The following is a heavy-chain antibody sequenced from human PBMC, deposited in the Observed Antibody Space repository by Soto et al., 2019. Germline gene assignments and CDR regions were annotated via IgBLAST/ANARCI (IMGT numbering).Heavy chain of an antibody. V-gene: IGHV4-59*01. CDR2: IYYSGST. Sequence: QVQLQESGPGLVKPSETLSLTCTVSGGSISSYYWSWIRQPPGKGLEWIGYIYYSGSTNYNPSLKSRVTISVDTSKNQFSLKLSSVTAADTAVYYCASCSAWFGVDYWGQGTLVTVSS. CDR1: GGSISSYY. D-gene: IGHD3-10*01. CDR3: ASCSAWFGVDY. J-gene: IGHJ4*02.